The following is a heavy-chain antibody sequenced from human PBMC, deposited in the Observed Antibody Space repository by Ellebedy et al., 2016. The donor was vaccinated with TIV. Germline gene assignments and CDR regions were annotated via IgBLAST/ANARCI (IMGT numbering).Heavy chain of an antibody. CDR1: GFTFSNYN. Sequence: GGSLRLSCAASGFTFSNYNMNWVRQAPGKGLEWVSSISRSSSLIYYADSVKGRFNISRDNDKNSLSLQMNTLRAEDTAVYYCARDDDDIVVVVAENKAFDLWGQGTMVSVSS. CDR2: ISRSSSLI. D-gene: IGHD2-15*01. J-gene: IGHJ3*01. CDR3: ARDDDDIVVVVAENKAFDL. V-gene: IGHV3-21*01.